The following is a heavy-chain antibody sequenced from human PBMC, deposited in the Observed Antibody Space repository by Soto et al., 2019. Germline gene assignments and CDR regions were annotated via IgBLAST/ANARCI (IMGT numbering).Heavy chain of an antibody. J-gene: IGHJ4*02. CDR3: AHKLSGYQFGY. CDR1: GGSVSSAIYY. D-gene: IGHD5-18*01. Sequence: TLSLTCTVSGGSVSSAIYYWSWIRQPPGKGLEWLALIYRDDDKRYSPSLKSRLTITKDTSKNQVVLTMTNMDPVDTATYYCAHKLSGYQFGYWGQGTVVTVSS. CDR2: IYRDDDK. V-gene: IGHV2-5*08.